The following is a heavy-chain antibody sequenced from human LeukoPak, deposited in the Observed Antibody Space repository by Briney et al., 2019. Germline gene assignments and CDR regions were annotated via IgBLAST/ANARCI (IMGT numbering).Heavy chain of an antibody. V-gene: IGHV4-59*01. CDR2: IYYSGST. CDR1: GGSISSYY. D-gene: IGHD2-15*01. J-gene: IGHJ1*01. Sequence: PSETLSLTCTVSGGSISSYYWSWIRQPPGKGLKWIGYIYYSGSTNYNPSLKSRVTISVNTSKTQFSPKLSSVTAADTAVYYCASAEYSYCSGGSCHPGHFQHWGQGTLVTVSS. CDR3: ASAEYSYCSGGSCHPGHFQH.